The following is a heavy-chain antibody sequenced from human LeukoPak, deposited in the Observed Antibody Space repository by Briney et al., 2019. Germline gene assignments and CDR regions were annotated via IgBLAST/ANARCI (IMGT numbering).Heavy chain of an antibody. J-gene: IGHJ4*02. V-gene: IGHV1-2*02. CDR1: GYTFTGYY. D-gene: IGHD3-3*01. CDR3: ARESFGVVIMSDY. CDR2: INPNSGGT. Sequence: ASVKVSCKASGYTFTGYYMHWVRQAPGQGLEWMGWINPNSGGTNYAQKFQGRVTMTRDTSISTAYMELSRLRSDDTAVYYCARESFGVVIMSDYWGQGTLVTVSS.